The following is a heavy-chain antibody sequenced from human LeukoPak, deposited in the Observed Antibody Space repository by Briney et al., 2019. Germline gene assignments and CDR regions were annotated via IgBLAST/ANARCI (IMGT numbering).Heavy chain of an antibody. V-gene: IGHV3-23*01. Sequence: PGGSLRLSCAASGFTFRTYAMSWVRQAPGKGLDWVSVSSGRGDSTYYADSVKGRFTISRYNSTNTLYLQMNSLSAEDTAVYYCAEDREVTVDYYYYYMDVWGKGTPVTVSS. J-gene: IGHJ6*03. CDR2: SSGRGDST. CDR1: GFTFRTYA. CDR3: AEDREVTVDYYYYYMDV. D-gene: IGHD2-21*02.